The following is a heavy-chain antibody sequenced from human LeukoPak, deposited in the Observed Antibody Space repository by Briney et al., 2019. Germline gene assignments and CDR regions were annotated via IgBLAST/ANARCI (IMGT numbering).Heavy chain of an antibody. CDR1: GGTFSSYA. V-gene: IGHV1-69*04. D-gene: IGHD1-14*01. CDR2: IIPILGIA. Sequence: SVKVSCKASGGTFSSYAISWVRQAPGQGLEWMGRIIPILGIANYAQKFQGRVTMTRDTSTSTVYMELSSLRSEDTAVYYCARDLRLVYPENWFDPWGQGTLVTVSS. J-gene: IGHJ5*02. CDR3: ARDLRLVYPENWFDP.